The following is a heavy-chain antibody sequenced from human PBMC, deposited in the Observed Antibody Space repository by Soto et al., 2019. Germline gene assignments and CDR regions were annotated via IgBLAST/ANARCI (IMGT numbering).Heavy chain of an antibody. D-gene: IGHD3-10*01. J-gene: IGHJ4*02. CDR3: GIQPSMVRGVIDY. CDR2: INPSGGGT. CDR1: GYTFTSYY. Sequence: QVQLLQSGADVKKPGASVKISCETSGYTFTSYYLHWVRQAPGQGLEWMGIINPSGGGTRYSQKFQGRLTMTRDTSTTTVYMDLRSLRSEDTSVYYCGIQPSMVRGVIDYWGQGTLVTVSS. V-gene: IGHV1-46*01.